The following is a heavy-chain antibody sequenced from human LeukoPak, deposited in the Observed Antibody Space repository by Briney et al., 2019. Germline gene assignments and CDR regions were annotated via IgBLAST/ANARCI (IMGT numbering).Heavy chain of an antibody. V-gene: IGHV3-48*03. Sequence: PGGSLRLSCAASGFTFSTYEMSWVRQAPGAGLEWVLYISSSGGTIYYADSVKGRVTISRDDAKNTLYLHMNSLRDDDTAVYYCASDQRYAFDHWGQGSLVTVSS. D-gene: IGHD3-9*01. J-gene: IGHJ4*02. CDR3: ASDQRYAFDH. CDR2: ISSSGGTI. CDR1: GFTFSTYE.